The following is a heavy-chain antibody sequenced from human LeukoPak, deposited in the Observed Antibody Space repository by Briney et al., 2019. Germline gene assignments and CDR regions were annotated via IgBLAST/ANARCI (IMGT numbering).Heavy chain of an antibody. CDR1: GFAVSNNY. D-gene: IGHD3-16*02. Sequence: GSLRLSCAASGFAVSNNYMSWVRQPPGKGLEWIGEINHSGSTNYNPSLKSRVTISVDTSKNQFSLKLSSETAADTAVYYCARYDVWGSYRAFDYWGQGTLVTVSS. CDR2: INHSGST. CDR3: ARYDVWGSYRAFDY. V-gene: IGHV4-34*01. J-gene: IGHJ4*02.